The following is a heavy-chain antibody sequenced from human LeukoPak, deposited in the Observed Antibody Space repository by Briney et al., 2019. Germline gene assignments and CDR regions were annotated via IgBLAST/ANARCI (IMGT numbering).Heavy chain of an antibody. V-gene: IGHV4-61*02. CDR2: IYTSGST. D-gene: IGHD6-13*01. CDR1: GGSISSGSYY. CDR3: ASGNAAAGTTSFDY. J-gene: IGHJ4*02. Sequence: SEILSLTCTVSGGSISSGSYYWSWIRQPAGKGLEWIGRIYTSGSTNYNPSLKSRVTISVDTSKNQFSLKLSSVTAADTAVYYCASGNAAAGTTSFDYWGQGTLVTDSS.